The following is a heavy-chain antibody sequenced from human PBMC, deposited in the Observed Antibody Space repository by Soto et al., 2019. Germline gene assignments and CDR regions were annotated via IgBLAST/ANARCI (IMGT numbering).Heavy chain of an antibody. CDR1: XXSLSTSGVG. CDR3: ARGLATLPVFAFDI. Sequence: QITLKGSGPTLVKPTQTLTLTCTLXXXSLSTSGVGXGXXXXTPGKALEWLALVYWNDDKHYSPSLKSRLTITKDTSKNQAILTMTNMDPADTATYYCARGLATLPVFAFDIWGQGTVVTVSS. V-gene: IGHV2-5*01. CDR2: VYWNDDK. D-gene: IGHD1-1*01. J-gene: IGHJ3*02.